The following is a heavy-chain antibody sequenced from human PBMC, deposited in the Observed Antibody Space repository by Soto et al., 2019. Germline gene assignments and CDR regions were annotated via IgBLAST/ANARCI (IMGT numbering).Heavy chain of an antibody. CDR2: ISGSGGST. CDR1: GFTFSSYA. J-gene: IGHJ4*02. Sequence: GGSLRLSCAASGFTFSSYAMSWVRQAPGKGLEWVSAISGSGGSTYYADSVKGRLAISRDNSKNTLELQMNSLRVEDTAMYYCGRCNGDDCHSPFDDWGQGTLVTVSS. CDR3: GRCNGDDCHSPFDD. V-gene: IGHV3-23*01. D-gene: IGHD2-8*01.